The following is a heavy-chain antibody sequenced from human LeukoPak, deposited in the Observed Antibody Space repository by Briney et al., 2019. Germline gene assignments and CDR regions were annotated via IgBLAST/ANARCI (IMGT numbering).Heavy chain of an antibody. V-gene: IGHV3-15*01. CDR3: ARYYGDSGSQYYFDY. Sequence: GGSLRLSCAASGFTFSDAWMSWVRQAPGKGLEWVGRIKSKTDGGTTDYAAPVKGRFTISRDDSKNTLYLQMNSLKVEDTAVYYCARYYGDSGSQYYFDYWGQGTLVTVSS. D-gene: IGHD3-22*01. CDR2: IKSKTDGGTT. CDR1: GFTFSDAW. J-gene: IGHJ4*02.